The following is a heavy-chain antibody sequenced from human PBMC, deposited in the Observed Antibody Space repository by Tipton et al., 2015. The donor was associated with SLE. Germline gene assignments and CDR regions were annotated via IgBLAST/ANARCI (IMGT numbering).Heavy chain of an antibody. Sequence: TLSLTCTVSDDSISGYYWSWIRQPPGKGLEWIGYIGHSGSTNYNPSLNSRVTISIDSSKNQFSLKLSSVTAADTAVYYCARRGQLLLSRLFYYYMDVWGKGTTVTIS. J-gene: IGHJ6*03. CDR3: ARRGQLLLSRLFYYYMDV. V-gene: IGHV4-59*12. CDR2: IGHSGST. CDR1: DDSISGYY. D-gene: IGHD2-2*01.